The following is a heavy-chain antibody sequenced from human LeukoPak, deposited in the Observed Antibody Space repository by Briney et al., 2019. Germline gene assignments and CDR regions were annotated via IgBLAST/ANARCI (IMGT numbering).Heavy chain of an antibody. V-gene: IGHV1-18*01. CDR1: GYTFTSYG. D-gene: IGHD5-18*01. Sequence: ASVKVSCKASGYTFTSYGISWVRQAPGQGLEWMGRISAYNGNTNYAQKLQGRVTMTTDTSTSTAYMELRSLRSDDTAVYYCARDHPAWIQLWSSKGLDHWGQGTLVTVSS. CDR2: ISAYNGNT. J-gene: IGHJ4*02. CDR3: ARDHPAWIQLWSSKGLDH.